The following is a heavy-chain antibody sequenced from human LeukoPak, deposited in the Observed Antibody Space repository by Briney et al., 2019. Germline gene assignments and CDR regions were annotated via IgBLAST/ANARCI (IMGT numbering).Heavy chain of an antibody. CDR2: IYTSGST. V-gene: IGHV4-4*07. CDR3: ARGAYYYGSGTADWFDP. Sequence: SETLSLTCTVSGGSISSYYWSWIRQPAGKGLEWIGRIYTSGSTNYNPFLKSRVTMSVDTSKNQFSLKLSSVTAADTAVYYCARGAYYYGSGTADWFDPWGQGTLVTVSS. CDR1: GGSISSYY. J-gene: IGHJ5*02. D-gene: IGHD3-10*01.